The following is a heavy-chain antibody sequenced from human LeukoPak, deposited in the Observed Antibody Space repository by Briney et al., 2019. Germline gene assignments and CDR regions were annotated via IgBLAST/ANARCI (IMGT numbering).Heavy chain of an antibody. CDR1: GDTLTELS. J-gene: IGHJ4*02. V-gene: IGHV1-24*01. CDR2: FVPEDGET. CDR3: ATLPRGHLFDS. Sequence: GASVKVSCKLSGDTLTELSMHWVRQSPGKGLEWMGGFVPEDGETIYAQKFQGRVTMTEDTSSSLRSDDTAVYFCATLPRGHLFDSWGQGTLVTVSS. D-gene: IGHD3-10*01.